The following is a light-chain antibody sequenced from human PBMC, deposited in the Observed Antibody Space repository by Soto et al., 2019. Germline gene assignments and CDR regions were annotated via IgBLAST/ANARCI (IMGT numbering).Light chain of an antibody. J-gene: IGKJ1*01. CDR3: MQALQTPPWT. Sequence: DIVMTQSPLSLPVTPGEPASISCRSSQSLLHSNGYNYWDWYLQKPGQSPQLLIYFGSNRASGAPDRFSGSGSGTDFTLKISRVEAEDVGVSYCMQALQTPPWTFGQGTKVEI. CDR1: QSLLHSNGYNY. V-gene: IGKV2-28*01. CDR2: FGS.